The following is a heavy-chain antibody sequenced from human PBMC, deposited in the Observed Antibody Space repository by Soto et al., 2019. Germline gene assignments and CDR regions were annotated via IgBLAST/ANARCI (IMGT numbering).Heavy chain of an antibody. J-gene: IGHJ4*02. CDR2: IIPIFGTA. D-gene: IGHD3-3*01. V-gene: IGHV1-69*13. Sequence: SVKVSCKASGGTFSSYAISWVRQAPGQGLEWMGGIIPIFGTANYAQKFQGRVTITADESTSTAYMELSSLRSEDTAVYYCASPKAIFGVYPFDYWGQGALVTVSS. CDR1: GGTFSSYA. CDR3: ASPKAIFGVYPFDY.